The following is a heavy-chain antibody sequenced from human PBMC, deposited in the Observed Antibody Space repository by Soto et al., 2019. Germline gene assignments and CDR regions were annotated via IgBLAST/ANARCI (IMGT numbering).Heavy chain of an antibody. Sequence: GGSLSLSCAASEFTVSGNYMSWVRQAPGKGLEWVSVIYSGGSTYYADSVKGRFTISRDNSKNTLYLQMNSLRAEDTAVYYCARSESSGWYPHYWGQGTLVTVSS. V-gene: IGHV3-53*01. D-gene: IGHD6-19*01. CDR1: EFTVSGNY. CDR3: ARSESSGWYPHY. J-gene: IGHJ4*02. CDR2: IYSGGST.